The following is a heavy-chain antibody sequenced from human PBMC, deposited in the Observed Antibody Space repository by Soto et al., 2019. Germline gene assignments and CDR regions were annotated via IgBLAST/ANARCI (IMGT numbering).Heavy chain of an antibody. V-gene: IGHV3-48*02. D-gene: IGHD1-7*01. Sequence: GSLRLSCAASGFTFSSYAMHWVRQAPGKGLEWVSYLSGSSSPIHYADSVKGRFTISRDNAKNSLFLQMNSLRDEDTAVYYCARGPNYNGYFDYWGQGTLVTVSS. J-gene: IGHJ4*02. CDR2: LSGSSSPI. CDR1: GFTFSSYA. CDR3: ARGPNYNGYFDY.